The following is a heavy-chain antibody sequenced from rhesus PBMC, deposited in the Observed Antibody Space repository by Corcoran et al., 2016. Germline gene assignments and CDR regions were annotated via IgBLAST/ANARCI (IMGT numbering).Heavy chain of an antibody. CDR2: IDPKNGEA. Sequence: EVRLVQSGAEVKQPGASVRISCKSSGYRFTDYYLHWVRPTPDKGLECLGRIDPKNGEADYAQKFQDKVTITRDTSTDTAYMELSSLRSEDTAIYYCATGQDISGYMHDYWGQGVLVTVSS. D-gene: IGHD6-31*01. CDR1: GYRFTDYY. V-gene: IGHV1-111*01. CDR3: ATGQDISGYMHDY. J-gene: IGHJ4*01.